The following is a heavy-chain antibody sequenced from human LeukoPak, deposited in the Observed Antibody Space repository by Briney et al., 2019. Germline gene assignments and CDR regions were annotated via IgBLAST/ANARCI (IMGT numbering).Heavy chain of an antibody. D-gene: IGHD6-19*01. CDR3: AKDKGRIAVAGPLYDY. CDR1: GFTFSSYA. J-gene: IGHJ4*02. Sequence: AGSLRLSCAASGFTFSSYAMSWVRQAPGKGLEWVSAISGSGGSTYYTDSVKGRFTISRDNSKNTLYLQMNSLRAEDTAVYYCAKDKGRIAVAGPLYDYWGQGTLVTVSS. CDR2: ISGSGGST. V-gene: IGHV3-23*01.